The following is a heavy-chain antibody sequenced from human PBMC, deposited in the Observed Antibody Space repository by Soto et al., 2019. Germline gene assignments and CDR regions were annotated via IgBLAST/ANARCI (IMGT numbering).Heavy chain of an antibody. D-gene: IGHD3-16*01. V-gene: IGHV3-30-3*01. CDR2: ITYDRSNK. CDR3: ARNGGRGCSDF. J-gene: IGHJ4*02. Sequence: QVQLVESGGGVVQPGRSLRLSCAASGFTFSSYAMHWVRQAPGRGLEWVAVITYDRSNKYHADSVKGRFTISRDNAKNTLYLQMNSLRAEDTAVYYCARNGGRGCSDFWGQGTLVTVSS. CDR1: GFTFSSYA.